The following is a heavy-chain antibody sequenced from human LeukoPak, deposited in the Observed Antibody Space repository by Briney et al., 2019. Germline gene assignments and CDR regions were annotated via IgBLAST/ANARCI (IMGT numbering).Heavy chain of an antibody. V-gene: IGHV5-51*01. CDR2: IYPDDSDT. Sequence: GESLRISCEGSGYSFPSSWIGWVRQMPGKGLEWMGIIYPDDSDTRYTPSFQGQVTISADKSISTAYLQWSSLKASDTAMYYCAKIAYSSAWCPPSYFDSWGQGTLVTVSS. J-gene: IGHJ4*02. CDR1: GYSFPSSW. D-gene: IGHD6-19*01. CDR3: AKIAYSSAWCPPSYFDS.